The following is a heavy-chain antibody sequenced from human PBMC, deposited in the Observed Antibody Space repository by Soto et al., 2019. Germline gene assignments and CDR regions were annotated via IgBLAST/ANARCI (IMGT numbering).Heavy chain of an antibody. Sequence: GGSLRLSCAASGFTFSSYAMSWVRQAPGKGLEWVSAFSGSGGSTYYADSVKGWFTISRDNSKNTLYLQMNSLRAEDTAVYYCAKDLDILTGYDYWGQGTLVTVSS. V-gene: IGHV3-23*01. D-gene: IGHD3-9*01. CDR1: GFTFSSYA. CDR2: FSGSGGST. J-gene: IGHJ4*02. CDR3: AKDLDILTGYDY.